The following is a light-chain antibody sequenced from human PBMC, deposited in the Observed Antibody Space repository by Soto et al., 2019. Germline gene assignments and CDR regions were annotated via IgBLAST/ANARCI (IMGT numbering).Light chain of an antibody. CDR2: DAS. Sequence: DIQMTQSPSTLSASIGDRVTITCRASQNINNWIAWYQQKPGKAPKFLIYDASTLEIGVPSRFSGSGFGTEFSLTISSLQPDDFGSYYCQHMRTFGQGTKV. V-gene: IGKV1-5*01. J-gene: IGKJ1*01. CDR1: QNINNW. CDR3: QHMRT.